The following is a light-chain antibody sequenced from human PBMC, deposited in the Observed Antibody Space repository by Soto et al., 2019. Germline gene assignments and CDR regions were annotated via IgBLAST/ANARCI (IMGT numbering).Light chain of an antibody. CDR2: GAS. V-gene: IGKV3-15*01. J-gene: IGKJ4*01. CDR3: QQYSNWPLT. Sequence: EIVMTQSPAPLSVSPGERATLSCRARQSVRSSFLAWYQQKPGQAPSLLIYGASTRATGIPARFSGSGSGTEFTLTINSLQSEDFAVYYCQQYSNWPLTFGGGTKVDIK. CDR1: QSVRSSF.